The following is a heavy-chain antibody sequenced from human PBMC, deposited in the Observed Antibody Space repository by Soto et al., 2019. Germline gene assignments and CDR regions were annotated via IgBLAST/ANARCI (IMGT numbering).Heavy chain of an antibody. CDR3: TTFLGLGDRDLYFDL. J-gene: IGHJ2*01. D-gene: IGHD1-26*01. Sequence: GGSLRLSCAASGFTFSNAWMSWVRQAPGKGLEWVGRIKSKTDGGTTDYAAPVKGRFTISRDDSKNTLYLQMNSLKTEDTAVYYCTTFLGLGDRDLYFDLWGRGTLVTVSS. CDR1: GFTFSNAW. V-gene: IGHV3-15*01. CDR2: IKSKTDGGTT.